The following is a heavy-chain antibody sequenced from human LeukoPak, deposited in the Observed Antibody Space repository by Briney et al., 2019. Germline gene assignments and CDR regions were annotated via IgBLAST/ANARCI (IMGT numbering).Heavy chain of an antibody. V-gene: IGHV1-69*04. CDR2: IIPILGIA. J-gene: IGHJ4*02. CDR3: ASHHSSGYYFGGD. D-gene: IGHD3-22*01. CDR1: GGTFSSYA. Sequence: SVKVSCKASGGTFSSYAISWVRQAPGQGLEWMGRIIPILGIANYAQKFQGRVTITADKSTSTAYMELSSLRAEDTAVYYCASHHSSGYYFGGDWGQGTLVTVSS.